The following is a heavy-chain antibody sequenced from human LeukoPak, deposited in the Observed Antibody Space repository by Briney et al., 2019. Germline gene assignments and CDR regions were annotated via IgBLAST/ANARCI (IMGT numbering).Heavy chain of an antibody. CDR2: IFHSGST. V-gene: IGHV4-4*02. Sequence: PSGTLSLTCAVSGASITSGHWWSWVRQPPGKGLEWIGEIFHSGSTNYNASLKSRVTISVDRSKNQFSLKLNSVTDADTAVYYCATSIAVAGWGAFDIWGQGTMVTVSS. CDR3: ATSIAVAGWGAFDI. D-gene: IGHD6-19*01. J-gene: IGHJ3*02. CDR1: GASITSGHW.